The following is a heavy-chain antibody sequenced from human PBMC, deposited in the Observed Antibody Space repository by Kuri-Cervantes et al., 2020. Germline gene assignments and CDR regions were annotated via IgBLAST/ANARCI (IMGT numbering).Heavy chain of an antibody. Sequence: GSLRLSCTVSGGSISSYYWSWIRRPPGKGLEWIGYIYYSGSTNYNPSLKSRVTISVDTSKNQFSLKLSSVTAADTAVYYCARGLILGGGETYESAFDIWGQGTMVTVSS. D-gene: IGHD2-21*01. CDR1: GGSISSYY. CDR2: IYYSGST. V-gene: IGHV4-59*01. J-gene: IGHJ3*02. CDR3: ARGLILGGGETYESAFDI.